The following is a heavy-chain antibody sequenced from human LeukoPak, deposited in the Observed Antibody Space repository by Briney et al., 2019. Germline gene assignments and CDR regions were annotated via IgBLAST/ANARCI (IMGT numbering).Heavy chain of an antibody. V-gene: IGHV5-10-1*01. CDR2: IDPRDSYT. J-gene: IGHJ5*02. CDR3: ARLGEEWLVHNWFDP. Sequence: GESLKISCKGFGYNFANYWFTWVRQMPGKGLEWMGRIDPRDSYTNYSPSFQGHVTISVDKSINTVYLHWNTLKPSDTAMYYCARLGEEWLVHNWFDPWGQGTLVSVSS. D-gene: IGHD6-19*01. CDR1: GYNFANYW.